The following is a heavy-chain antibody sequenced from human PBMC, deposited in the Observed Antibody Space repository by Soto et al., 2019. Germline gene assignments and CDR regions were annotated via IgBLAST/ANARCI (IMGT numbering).Heavy chain of an antibody. J-gene: IGHJ6*02. CDR1: GGTFSSYA. CDR3: ARDRVDTAMALGGVYYYYGMDV. D-gene: IGHD5-18*01. CDR2: IIPIFGTA. V-gene: IGHV1-69*13. Sequence: GASVKVSCKASGGTFSSYAISWLRQAPGQGLEWMRGIIPIFGTANYAQKFQGRVTITADESTSTAYMELSSLRSEDTAVYYCARDRVDTAMALGGVYYYYGMDVWGQGTTVTVSS.